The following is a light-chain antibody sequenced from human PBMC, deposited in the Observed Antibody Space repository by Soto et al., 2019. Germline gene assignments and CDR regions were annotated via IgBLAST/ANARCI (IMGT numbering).Light chain of an antibody. V-gene: IGLV2-14*03. Sequence: QSALTQPASVSGSPGQSIAISCTGTSSDVGGYNYVSWYQQHPGKAPKLMIYDVNNRPSGVSNRFSGSKSGNTASLTISGLQAEDEADYYCCSYTTRSTYVFGTGTQLTVL. J-gene: IGLJ1*01. CDR3: CSYTTRSTYV. CDR2: DVN. CDR1: SSDVGGYNY.